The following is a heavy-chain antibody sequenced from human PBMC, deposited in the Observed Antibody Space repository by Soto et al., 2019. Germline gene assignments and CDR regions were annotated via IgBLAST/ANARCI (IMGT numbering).Heavy chain of an antibody. V-gene: IGHV1-2*02. CDR2: INPYSGAT. D-gene: IGHD2-15*01. Sequence: ASVKVSCKASGYTFTGHYMHWVRQAPGQGLEWLGWINPYSGATHYAQKLQGRVTMTRDTSISTAYMELSRLRSDDTAVYYCARAADCSGGSCRPDVWGQGTLVTVSS. CDR1: GYTFTGHY. J-gene: IGHJ4*02. CDR3: ARAADCSGGSCRPDV.